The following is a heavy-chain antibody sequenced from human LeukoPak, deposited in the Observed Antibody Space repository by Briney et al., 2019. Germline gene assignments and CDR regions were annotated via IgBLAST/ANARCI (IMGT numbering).Heavy chain of an antibody. J-gene: IGHJ6*03. CDR3: ARGPPAPLDYMDV. CDR2: IIPIFGTA. Sequence: GIIPIFGTANYAQKFQGRVTITADESTSTAYMELSSLRSEDTAVYYCARGPPAPLDYMDVWGKGTTVTVSS. V-gene: IGHV1-69*01. D-gene: IGHD2-2*01.